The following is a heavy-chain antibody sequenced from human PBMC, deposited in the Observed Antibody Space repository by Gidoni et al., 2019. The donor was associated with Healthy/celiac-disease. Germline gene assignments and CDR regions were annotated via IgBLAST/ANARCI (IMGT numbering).Heavy chain of an antibody. V-gene: IGHV4-34*01. CDR3: ASGANSSGHRRLGRQASY. Sequence: QVQLQQWGAGLLKPSETLSPTCAVDGGSFSDYYWSWIRQPPGKGLEWIGEINHSGSTTYNPSLKGRVTISVDTSKSQFSLKLSSVTAADTAVYYCASGANSSGHRRLGRQASYWGQGTLVTVSS. J-gene: IGHJ4*02. CDR2: INHSGST. D-gene: IGHD6-19*01. CDR1: GGSFSDYY.